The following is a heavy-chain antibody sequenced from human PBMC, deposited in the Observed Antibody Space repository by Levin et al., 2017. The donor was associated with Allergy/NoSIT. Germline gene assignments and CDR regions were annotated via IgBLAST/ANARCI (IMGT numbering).Heavy chain of an antibody. J-gene: IGHJ4*02. CDR1: GFTFSTYG. D-gene: IGHD2-15*01. CDR3: VRGGCSATSCLDY. V-gene: IGHV3-30*03. Sequence: PGGSLRLSCVASGFTFSTYGMHWVRQAPGRGLEWVTIITPDGGHKYYADSVKGRFTVSRDNSNNTLYLQMSSLRTEDTAVYYCVRGGCSATSCLDYWGQGTLVTVSS. CDR2: ITPDGGHK.